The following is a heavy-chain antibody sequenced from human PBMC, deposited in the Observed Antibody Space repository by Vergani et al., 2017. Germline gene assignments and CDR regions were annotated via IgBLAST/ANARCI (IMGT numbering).Heavy chain of an antibody. CDR1: GYTFTSYG. V-gene: IGHV1-18*01. D-gene: IGHD6-13*01. Sequence: QVQLVQSGAEVKKPGASVKVSCKASGYTFTSYGISWVRQAPGPGLEWMGWISAYNGHTNYAQKLQGRVTMTTDTSTRTAYMERRCLRSEDTAVYYCARVFGEXSSWYRFVYYYMDVWGKGTTVTVSS. J-gene: IGHJ6*03. CDR2: ISAYNGHT. CDR3: ARVFGEXSSWYRFVYYYMDV.